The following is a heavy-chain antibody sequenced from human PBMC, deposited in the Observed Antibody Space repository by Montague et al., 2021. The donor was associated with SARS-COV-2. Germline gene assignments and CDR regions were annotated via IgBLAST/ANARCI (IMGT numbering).Heavy chain of an antibody. D-gene: IGHD2-21*01. J-gene: IGHJ5*02. V-gene: IGHV3-21*06. CDR1: GFTFSSYV. Sequence: SLRLSLSASGFTFSSYVINWIRQVPGKGLEWVSSISGNSAYIHYADSVKGRFTISRDNAKNSVFLHMTGLTPEDTAMYFCARMMGAYSNYFDPWGQGTLVTVSA. CDR3: ARMMGAYSNYFDP. CDR2: ISGNSAYI.